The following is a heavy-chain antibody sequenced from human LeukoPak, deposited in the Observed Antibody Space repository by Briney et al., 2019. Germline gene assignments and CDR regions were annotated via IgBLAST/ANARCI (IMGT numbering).Heavy chain of an antibody. V-gene: IGHV4-4*07. J-gene: IGHJ5*01. CDR1: GGSISSYY. CDR2: IYTRGST. D-gene: IGHD3-10*01. Sequence: SETLSLTCTVSGGSISSYYWSWIRQPAGKGLEWIGRIYTRGSTNYNPSLKSRVTMPVDTSKNQFSLKLSSVTAADTAVYYCATDGMVRGPDAWFDSWGQGTLVTVSS. CDR3: ATDGMVRGPDAWFDS.